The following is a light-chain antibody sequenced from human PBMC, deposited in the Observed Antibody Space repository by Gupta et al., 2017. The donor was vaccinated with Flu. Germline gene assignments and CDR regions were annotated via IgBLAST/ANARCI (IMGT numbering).Light chain of an antibody. CDR2: LGS. CDR3: RQALQTPYT. J-gene: IGKJ2*01. V-gene: IGKV2-28*01. Sequence: DIVTTQSPLSLPVTPGEPASISCRSSQSLLHSNGYNYLDWYLQKPGQSPQLLIYLGSNRASGVPDRFSGSGSGTDFTLKISRGEAEDVGVYFCRQALQTPYTFGQGTKLEIK. CDR1: QSLLHSNGYNY.